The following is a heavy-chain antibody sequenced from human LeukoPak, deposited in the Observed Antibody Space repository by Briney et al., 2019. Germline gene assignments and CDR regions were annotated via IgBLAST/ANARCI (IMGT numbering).Heavy chain of an antibody. D-gene: IGHD3-22*01. Sequence: GRSLRLSCAASGFTFSSYAMHWVRQAPGKGLEWVAVISYDGSNKYYTGSVKGRFTISRDNSKNTLYLQMNSLRAEDTAVYYCARDRVYYYDSSGYYPDAFDIWGQGTMVTVSS. J-gene: IGHJ3*02. CDR2: ISYDGSNK. V-gene: IGHV3-30-3*01. CDR1: GFTFSSYA. CDR3: ARDRVYYYDSSGYYPDAFDI.